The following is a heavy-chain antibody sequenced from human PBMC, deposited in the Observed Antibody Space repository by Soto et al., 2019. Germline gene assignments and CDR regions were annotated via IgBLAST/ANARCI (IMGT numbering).Heavy chain of an antibody. CDR2: INHSGST. D-gene: IGHD2-2*01. CDR3: ARGADPSRRSPFDS. Sequence: SETLSLTCAVYGGSFRGYYWSWIRQPPGKGLEWIGEINHSGSTNYNPSLKSRVTISVDTSKNQFSLNLSSVTAADTAVYYCARGADPSRRSPFDSWGQGTLVTVSS. V-gene: IGHV4-34*01. CDR1: GGSFRGYY. J-gene: IGHJ4*02.